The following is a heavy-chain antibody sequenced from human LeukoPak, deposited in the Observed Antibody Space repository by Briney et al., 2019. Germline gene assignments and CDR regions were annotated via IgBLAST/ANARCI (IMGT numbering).Heavy chain of an antibody. J-gene: IGHJ3*02. D-gene: IGHD4-17*01. V-gene: IGHV3-23*01. CDR3: VLFGDYESPDGFDI. Sequence: GGSLRLSCAASGFTFSSYGMSWVRQAPGKGLEWVSAISGSGGSTYYADSVKGRFTISRDNSKTTLYLQMNSLRAGDTAVYYCVLFGDYESPDGFDIWGQGTMVTVSS. CDR1: GFTFSSYG. CDR2: ISGSGGST.